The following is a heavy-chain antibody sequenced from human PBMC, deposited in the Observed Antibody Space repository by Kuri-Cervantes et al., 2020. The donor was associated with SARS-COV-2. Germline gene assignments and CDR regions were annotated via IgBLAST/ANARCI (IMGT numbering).Heavy chain of an antibody. V-gene: IGHV4-59*01. D-gene: IGHD3-3*01. J-gene: IGHJ4*02. Sequence: GSLRLSCIVSGGSINTDSWAWIRQAPGKGLEWIGTIYYSGTTNYHPSLGSRVTISVDTSKNQFSLKLSSVTAADTAVYYCARGTTIFGVAIDYWGQGTLVTVSS. CDR3: ARGTTIFGVAIDY. CDR1: GGSINTDS. CDR2: IYYSGTT.